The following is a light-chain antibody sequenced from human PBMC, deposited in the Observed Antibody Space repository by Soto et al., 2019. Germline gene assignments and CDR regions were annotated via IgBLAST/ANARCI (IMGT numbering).Light chain of an antibody. V-gene: IGLV2-23*01. CDR1: ISDVGAYDA. J-gene: IGLJ1*01. CDR3: CSSAPESTYV. CDR2: RGT. Sequence: SHPSSVSGSPGQSCTISSTGTISDVGAYDAVSWYQQHPGKAPQVIIYRGTKRPSGVSTRFSGSVSGHTASLTVSGLQAEDEAEYFCCSSAPESTYVFGTGTTVTV.